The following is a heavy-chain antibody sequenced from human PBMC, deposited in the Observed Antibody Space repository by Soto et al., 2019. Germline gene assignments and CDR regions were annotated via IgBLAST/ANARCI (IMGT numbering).Heavy chain of an antibody. CDR1: GYTFTSYG. J-gene: IGHJ6*02. Sequence: ASVKVSCKASGYTFTSYGISWARQAPGQGLEWMGWISAYNGNTNYAQKLQGRVTMTTDTSTSTAYMELRSLRSDDTAVYYCARGSPQTYYYYGMDVWGQGTTVTVSS. CDR2: ISAYNGNT. CDR3: ARGSPQTYYYYGMDV. V-gene: IGHV1-18*01.